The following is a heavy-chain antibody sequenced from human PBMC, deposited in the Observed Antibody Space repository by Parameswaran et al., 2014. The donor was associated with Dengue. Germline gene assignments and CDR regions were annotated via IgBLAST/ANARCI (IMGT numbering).Heavy chain of an antibody. D-gene: IGHD6-13*01. CDR3: AGASIAAADAFDI. V-gene: IGHV3-66*02. Sequence: VRQAPGKGLEWVSVIYSGGSTYYADSVKGRFTISRDNSKNTLYLQMNSLRAEDTAVYYCAGASIAAADAFDIWAKDNGHRLL. J-gene: IGHJ3*02. CDR2: IYSGGST.